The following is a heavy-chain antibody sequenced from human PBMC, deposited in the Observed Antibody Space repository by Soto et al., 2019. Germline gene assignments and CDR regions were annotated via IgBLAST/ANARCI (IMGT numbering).Heavy chain of an antibody. V-gene: IGHV1-18*01. CDR2: ISAYNGNT. CDR3: ARGMVRGVIIYYYGMDV. D-gene: IGHD3-10*01. Sequence: ASVKVSCKASGYTFTSYGISWVRQAPGQGLEWMGWISAYNGNTNYAKKLQGRVTMTTDTSTSTAYMELRSLRSDDTAVYYCARGMVRGVIIYYYGMDVWGQGTTVTVSS. CDR1: GYTFTSYG. J-gene: IGHJ6*02.